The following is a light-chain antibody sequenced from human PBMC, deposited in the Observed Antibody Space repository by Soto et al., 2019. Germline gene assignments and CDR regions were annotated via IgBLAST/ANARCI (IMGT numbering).Light chain of an antibody. CDR3: QQRCTWIS. J-gene: IGKJ5*01. V-gene: IGKV3-11*01. Sequence: EIVLPQAPPSQSLSPEETDTHSYGSSKSVGSDLAWDPQNPGQAPRLLISDASNRATGVPARFSSSRSGTDCTLTISSLEPEDFAVYYCQQRCTWISFGQGARLAIK. CDR1: KSVGSD. CDR2: DAS.